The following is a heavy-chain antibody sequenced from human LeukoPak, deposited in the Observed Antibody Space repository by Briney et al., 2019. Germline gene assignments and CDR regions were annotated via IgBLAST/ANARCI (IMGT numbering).Heavy chain of an antibody. V-gene: IGHV3-11*01. CDR3: AREKGDQLLSSNYYMDV. CDR1: GFTFSDYY. D-gene: IGHD2-2*01. J-gene: IGHJ6*03. Sequence: GGSLRLSCAASGFTFSDYYMSWVRQAPGKGLEWVSYISSSGSTIYYADSVEGRFTISRDNAKNSLYLQMNSLRAEDTAVYYCAREKGDQLLSSNYYMDVWGKGTTVTVSS. CDR2: ISSSGSTI.